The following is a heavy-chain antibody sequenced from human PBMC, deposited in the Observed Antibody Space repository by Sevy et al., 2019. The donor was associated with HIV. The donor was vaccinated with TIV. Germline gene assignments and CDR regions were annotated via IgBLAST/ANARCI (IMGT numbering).Heavy chain of an antibody. V-gene: IGHV4-4*02. J-gene: IGHJ4*02. CDR3: ASLQGEYYDAGGFSSFFFDS. Sequence: SETLSLTCAVSRGSISRDNWWSWVRQPPGKGLEWIGDIYHSGSTNYNPSLRSRFTISVDQSKNQFSLRLTSVTAADTAVYFCASLQGEYYDAGGFSSFFFDSWGQGTLVTVSS. CDR1: RGSISRDNW. D-gene: IGHD3-16*01. CDR2: IYHSGST.